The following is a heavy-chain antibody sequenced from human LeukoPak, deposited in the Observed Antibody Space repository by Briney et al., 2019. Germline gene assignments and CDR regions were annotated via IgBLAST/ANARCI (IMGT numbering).Heavy chain of an antibody. D-gene: IGHD2-15*01. Sequence: PGGSLRLSCAASGFTFSSYDMHWVRQATGKGLEWVSAIGTAGDTYYPGSVKGRFTVSRDTSKNTLYLQMNSLRVEDSAVYYCAKDRRELVVAVAYYYYMDVWGKGTTVTVSS. J-gene: IGHJ6*03. CDR3: AKDRRELVVAVAYYYYMDV. CDR1: GFTFSSYD. CDR2: IGTAGDT. V-gene: IGHV3-13*01.